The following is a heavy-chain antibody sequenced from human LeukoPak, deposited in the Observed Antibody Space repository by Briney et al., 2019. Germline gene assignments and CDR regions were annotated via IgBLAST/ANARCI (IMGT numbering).Heavy chain of an antibody. J-gene: IGHJ4*02. CDR2: ISSSSSYI. Sequence: GGSLRLSCAASGFTFSRYSMKCVRQARGEGLEWVSYISSSSSYIYYADSVKGRFTISRDNAKNSLYLQMNSLRAEDTAGYYCARIGTATVDYWGQGTLVTVSS. CDR3: ARIGTATVDY. CDR1: GFTFSRYS. D-gene: IGHD5-12*01. V-gene: IGHV3-21*01.